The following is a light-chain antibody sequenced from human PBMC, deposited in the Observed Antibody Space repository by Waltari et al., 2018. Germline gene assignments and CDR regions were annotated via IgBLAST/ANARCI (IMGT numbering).Light chain of an antibody. J-gene: IGLJ3*02. CDR3: QLWDSRSNHLV. Sequence: SYVVTQPPSGSVAPGQTATTPCEGDNLERKRVHWYQQKAGQAPVLVVYDDSYRPPGIPARLSGSNSGNTATLTIRRVEAGDEADYYCQLWDSRSNHLVFGGGTKLTVL. CDR1: NLERKR. V-gene: IGLV3-21*02. CDR2: DDS.